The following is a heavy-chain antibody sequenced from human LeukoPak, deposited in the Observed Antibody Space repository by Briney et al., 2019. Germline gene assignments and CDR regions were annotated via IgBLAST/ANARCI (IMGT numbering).Heavy chain of an antibody. D-gene: IGHD6-6*01. CDR1: GFTFRSYA. CDR3: AKGYSSSSSFDY. Sequence: PGASLRLSCAASGFTFRSYAMSWVRQAPGKGLEWVSAISASGGTTYYADSVKGRFTISRDNSKNTLYLEMNSLRAEDTAIYYCAKGYSSSSSFDYWGQGTLVTVSS. CDR2: ISASGGTT. J-gene: IGHJ4*02. V-gene: IGHV3-23*01.